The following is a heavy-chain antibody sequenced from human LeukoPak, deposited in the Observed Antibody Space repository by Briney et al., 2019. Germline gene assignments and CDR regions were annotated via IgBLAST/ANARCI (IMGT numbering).Heavy chain of an antibody. CDR3: ASSITMAGNHQYFNY. Sequence: GESLKISCKGSGYNFASYWIGWVRQLPGKGLEWMAIIYPGGSDTRNSPSLQGQVTISADRSIITAYLEWSSLKASDSAMYFCASSITMAGNHQYFNYWGQGTLVTVSS. CDR1: GYNFASYW. CDR2: IYPGGSDT. V-gene: IGHV5-51*01. J-gene: IGHJ4*02. D-gene: IGHD6-19*01.